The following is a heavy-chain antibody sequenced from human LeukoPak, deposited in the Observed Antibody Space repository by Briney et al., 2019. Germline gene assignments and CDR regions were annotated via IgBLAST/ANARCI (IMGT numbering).Heavy chain of an antibody. D-gene: IGHD3-22*01. CDR2: IQYAGNNK. V-gene: IGHV3-30*02. CDR3: ARGIPLSGYYKSLDY. Sequence: GGSLRLSCATSGFSFGDYGMHWVRQAPGKGLEWVAFIQYAGNNKKYADSVKGRFTISRDNSKNTLYVEMNSLRIEDTAVYYCARGIPLSGYYKSLDYWVQGTLVAVSS. CDR1: GFSFGDYG. J-gene: IGHJ4*02.